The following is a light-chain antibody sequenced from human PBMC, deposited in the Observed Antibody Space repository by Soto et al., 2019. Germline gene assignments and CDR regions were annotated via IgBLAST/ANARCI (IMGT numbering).Light chain of an antibody. J-gene: IGKJ1*01. CDR2: GAS. CDR3: QQYGSSPWT. CDR1: QSVSSN. V-gene: IGKV3-20*01. Sequence: EIVMTHSQATLSVSPGERATLSCRASQSVSSNLAWYQQKPGQAPRLLIYGASSRATGIPDRFSGSGSGTDFTLTISRLEPEDFAVYYCQQYGSSPWTFGQGTKVDIK.